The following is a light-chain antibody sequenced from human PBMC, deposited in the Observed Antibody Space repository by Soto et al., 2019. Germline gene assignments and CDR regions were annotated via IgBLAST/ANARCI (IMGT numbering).Light chain of an antibody. Sequence: ENVLTQSPGTLSLSPGERATLSCRASQSVTTGYLAWYQQNPGQAPRLLIYGASNRATGVPDRFSGTGSGTDFTLTISRLAPEDFAVYYCHHYGGSLYTFGQGTKLEIK. V-gene: IGKV3-20*01. CDR2: GAS. J-gene: IGKJ2*01. CDR3: HHYGGSLYT. CDR1: QSVTTGY.